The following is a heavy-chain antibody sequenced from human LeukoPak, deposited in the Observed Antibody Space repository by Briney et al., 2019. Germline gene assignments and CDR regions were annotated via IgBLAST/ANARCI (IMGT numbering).Heavy chain of an antibody. D-gene: IGHD3-10*01. J-gene: IGHJ4*02. CDR2: IYYSGST. Sequence: PSETLSLTCTVSGGSISSSSYYWGWIRQPPGKGLEWIGSIYYSGSTYYNPSLKSRVTISVDTSKNQFSLKLSSVTAADTAVYFCARQLNVIRGLIGYIDSWGQGNLVTVSS. CDR3: ARQLNVIRGLIGYIDS. CDR1: GGSISSSSYY. V-gene: IGHV4-39*01.